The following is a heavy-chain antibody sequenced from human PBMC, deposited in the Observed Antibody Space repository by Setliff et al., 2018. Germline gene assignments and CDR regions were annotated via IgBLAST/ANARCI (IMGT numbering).Heavy chain of an antibody. CDR2: IFPADSDT. D-gene: IGHD2-15*01. J-gene: IGHJ4*02. Sequence: PGESLKISCKGSGYRFSSYWIGWVRQMPGKGLEWIGIIFPADSDTRYSPSFQGQVTISADKSISTAYVQWRSLKASDTAMYYCARVGTAGGYYFDFWGQGALVTV. CDR3: ARVGTAGGYYFDF. CDR1: GYRFSSYW. V-gene: IGHV5-51*01.